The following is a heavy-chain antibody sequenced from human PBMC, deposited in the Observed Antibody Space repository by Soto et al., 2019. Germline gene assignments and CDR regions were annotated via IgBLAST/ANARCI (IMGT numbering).Heavy chain of an antibody. CDR1: GGSINSGGYC. V-gene: IGHV4-31*01. D-gene: IGHD5-18*01. Sequence: QVQLQESGPGLVKPSQTLSLTCTVSGGSINSGGYCWSLIRQHPGKGLDWIGCISYGGSTSYNPPMKSLVSISVDTSKNQFYLKLTSVTAADTAVYYCSRGILVWGQVALITVAS. J-gene: IGHJ4*02. CDR3: SRGILV. CDR2: ISYGGST.